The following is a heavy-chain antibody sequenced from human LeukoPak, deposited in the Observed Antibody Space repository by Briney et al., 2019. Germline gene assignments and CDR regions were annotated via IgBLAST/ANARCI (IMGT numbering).Heavy chain of an antibody. CDR3: ARVKDDSSGYSHDAFDI. V-gene: IGHV4-59*01. D-gene: IGHD3-22*01. Sequence: SETLSLTCTVSGRSISSYYWSWIRQPPGKGLAWMGYIYYSGSTNYNPSLKRRVTTSVDTSKNQFSLKLSSVTAADTAVYYCARVKDDSSGYSHDAFDIWGQGTMVTVSS. CDR1: GRSISSYY. CDR2: IYYSGST. J-gene: IGHJ3*02.